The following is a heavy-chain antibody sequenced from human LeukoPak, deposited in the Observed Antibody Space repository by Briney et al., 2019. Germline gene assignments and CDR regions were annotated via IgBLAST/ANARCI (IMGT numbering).Heavy chain of an antibody. D-gene: IGHD6-13*01. V-gene: IGHV1-69-2*01. CDR3: ATEPPAALVELGEFDY. Sequence: GASVKISCKASGYTFTDYYMHWVQQAPGKGLEWMGRVDPEDGETIYAEKFQGRVTITADTSTDTAYMELSSLRSEDTAVYYCATEPPAALVELGEFDYWGQGTLVTVSS. CDR1: GYTFTDYY. J-gene: IGHJ4*02. CDR2: VDPEDGET.